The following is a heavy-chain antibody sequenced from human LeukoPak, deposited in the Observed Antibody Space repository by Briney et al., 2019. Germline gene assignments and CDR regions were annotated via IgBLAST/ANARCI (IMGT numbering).Heavy chain of an antibody. Sequence: PSETLSLTCTVSSDSISGYYWSWIRQPAGKGLEWIGRIYTSGRINYNPSLKSRVTMSVDTSRNQFSLKLSSVTAADTAVYYCATDVDTAMVSFDYWGQGTLVTVSS. CDR2: IYTSGRI. D-gene: IGHD5-18*01. CDR3: ATDVDTAMVSFDY. V-gene: IGHV4-4*07. J-gene: IGHJ4*02. CDR1: SDSISGYY.